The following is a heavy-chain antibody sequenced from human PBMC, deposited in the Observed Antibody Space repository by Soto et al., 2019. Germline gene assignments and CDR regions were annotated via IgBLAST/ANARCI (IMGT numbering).Heavy chain of an antibody. Sequence: AGGSLRLSCAASGFTFSSYAMSWVRQAPGKGLEWVSAISGSDGSVTIYADSVKGRFTISRDNAKNTLYLQMNSLRAEDTAVFYCARGWKDAVDVWGQGTTVTVSS. CDR3: ARGWKDAVDV. CDR1: GFTFSSYA. V-gene: IGHV3-23*01. D-gene: IGHD1-1*01. J-gene: IGHJ6*02. CDR2: ISGSDGSVT.